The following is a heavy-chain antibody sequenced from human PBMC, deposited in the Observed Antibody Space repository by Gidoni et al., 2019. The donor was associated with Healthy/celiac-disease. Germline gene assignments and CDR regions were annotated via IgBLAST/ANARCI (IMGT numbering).Heavy chain of an antibody. D-gene: IGHD4-17*01. CDR3: AREREYMTTVTLDY. CDR1: GFPCSSYW. V-gene: IGHV3-7*05. J-gene: IGHJ4*02. CDR2: IKQDGSEK. Sequence: EVQLVESGGGLVQPGGSLRLSCAASGFPCSSYWMSWVRQAPGKGLEWVANIKQDGSEKYYVDSVKGRFTISRDNAKNSLYLQMNSLRAEDTAVYYCAREREYMTTVTLDYWGQGTLVTVSS.